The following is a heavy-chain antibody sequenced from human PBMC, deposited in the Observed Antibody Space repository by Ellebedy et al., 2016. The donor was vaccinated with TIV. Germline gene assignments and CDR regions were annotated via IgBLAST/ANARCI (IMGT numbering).Heavy chain of an antibody. J-gene: IGHJ3*02. Sequence: ASVKVSXKASGYTFTSYGISWVRQAPGQGLEWMGWISAYNGNTNYAQKLQGRVTMTTDTSTSTAYMELRSLRSDNTAVYYCARENTMVRGVLGAFDIWGQGTMVTVSS. CDR2: ISAYNGNT. D-gene: IGHD3-10*01. CDR3: ARENTMVRGVLGAFDI. V-gene: IGHV1-18*01. CDR1: GYTFTSYG.